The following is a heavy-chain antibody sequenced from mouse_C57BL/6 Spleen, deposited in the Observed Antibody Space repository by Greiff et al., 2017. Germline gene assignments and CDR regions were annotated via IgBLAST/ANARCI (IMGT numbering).Heavy chain of an antibody. J-gene: IGHJ2*01. Sequence: QVQLQQPGAELVMPGASVKLSCKASGYTFTSYWMHWVKQRPGQGLEWIGEIDPSDSYTNYNQKFKGKSTLTVDKSSSTAYMQLSSLTSEDAAVYYCARGGDSSGKGDFDYWGQGTTLTVSS. CDR1: GYTFTSYW. D-gene: IGHD3-2*02. V-gene: IGHV1-69*01. CDR2: IDPSDSYT. CDR3: ARGGDSSGKGDFDY.